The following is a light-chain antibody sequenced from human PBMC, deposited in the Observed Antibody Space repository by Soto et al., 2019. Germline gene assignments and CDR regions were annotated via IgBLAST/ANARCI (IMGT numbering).Light chain of an antibody. Sequence: EIVLPGCPPTLYLSPGERATLSCRASQSVSSYLAWYQQKPGQAHRLLIYDASNRVTGIPARFSGSGSWTDFIITISGLQSEYLATYFCQKYSKWPVIVGGGTKVDIK. J-gene: IGKJ4*01. CDR1: QSVSSY. CDR2: DAS. V-gene: IGKV3-11*01. CDR3: QKYSKWPVI.